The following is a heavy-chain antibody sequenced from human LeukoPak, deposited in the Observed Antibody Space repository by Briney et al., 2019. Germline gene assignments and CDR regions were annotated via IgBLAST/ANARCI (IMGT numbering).Heavy chain of an antibody. V-gene: IGHV1-69*01. Sequence: SVRVSFKASGGTLSTYSISWVRQAPGQGLEWMGGIIPIFNTINYAQRFQGRVTLTADGSTNTAYMELSSLRSEDTAVYYCARGLSRWSTPTSSYYYRMDVWGQGTTVAVSS. J-gene: IGHJ6*02. CDR2: IIPIFNTI. CDR3: ARGLSRWSTPTSSYYYRMDV. D-gene: IGHD4-23*01. CDR1: GGTLSTYS.